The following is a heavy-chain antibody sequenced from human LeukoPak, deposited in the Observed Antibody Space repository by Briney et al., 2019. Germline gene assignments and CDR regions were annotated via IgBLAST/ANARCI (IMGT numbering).Heavy chain of an antibody. CDR1: GFTFSSYS. Sequence: PGGSLRLSCAASGFTFSSYSMNWVRQAAGKGLEWVSYISSSSSTIYYADSVKGRFTISRDNAKNSLYLQMNSLRAEDTAVYYCATLDSYSGSYSDAFDIWGQGTMVTVSS. CDR2: ISSSSSTI. D-gene: IGHD1-26*01. V-gene: IGHV3-48*01. J-gene: IGHJ3*02. CDR3: ATLDSYSGSYSDAFDI.